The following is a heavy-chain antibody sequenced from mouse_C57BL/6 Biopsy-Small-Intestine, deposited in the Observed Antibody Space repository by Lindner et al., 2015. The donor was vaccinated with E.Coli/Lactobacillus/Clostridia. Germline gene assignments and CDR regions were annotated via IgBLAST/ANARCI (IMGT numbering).Heavy chain of an antibody. CDR1: GYTFTRYW. J-gene: IGHJ2*01. CDR2: INPSSGYT. V-gene: IGHV1-7*01. Sequence: VQLQESGAELAKPGASVKLSCKASGYTFTRYWMHWVKQRPGQGPEWIGNINPSSGYTKYNQKFKDKATLTADKYSSTAYMELSSLTYEDSAVYYCAREADYWGQGTTLTVSS. CDR3: AREADY.